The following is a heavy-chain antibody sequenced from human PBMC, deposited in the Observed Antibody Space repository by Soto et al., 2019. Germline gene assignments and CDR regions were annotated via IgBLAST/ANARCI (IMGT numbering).Heavy chain of an antibody. CDR3: ARDLGYYESDGYFDY. Sequence: LRLSCAASGFTFSDNYMSWIRQAPGKGLEWVSYISSSGSIIYYADSVKGRFTISRDNAKNSLYLQMNSLRAEDTAVYYCARDLGYYESDGYFDYWGQGALVTAPQ. J-gene: IGHJ4*02. CDR2: ISSSGSII. D-gene: IGHD3-22*01. V-gene: IGHV3-11*01. CDR1: GFTFSDNY.